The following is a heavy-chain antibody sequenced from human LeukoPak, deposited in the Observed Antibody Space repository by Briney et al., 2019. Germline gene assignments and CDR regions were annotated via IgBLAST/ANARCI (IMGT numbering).Heavy chain of an antibody. CDR2: IDANNGRT. Sequence: ASVRVSCKASGYTFTKNAIHWVCQAPGQRLEWMGWIDANNGRTKYSQKFQGRVTITRDTSASTAHMDLSSLRSEDTAVYYCARGRWTATALTYYFDYWGQGTLVTVSS. CDR1: GYTFTKNA. CDR3: ARGRWTATALTYYFDY. D-gene: IGHD5-24*01. J-gene: IGHJ4*02. V-gene: IGHV1-3*01.